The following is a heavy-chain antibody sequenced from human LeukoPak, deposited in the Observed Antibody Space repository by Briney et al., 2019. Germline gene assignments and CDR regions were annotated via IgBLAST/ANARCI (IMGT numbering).Heavy chain of an antibody. V-gene: IGHV3-73*01. CDR3: LTTVVIY. J-gene: IGHJ4*02. CDR1: GVTFRGSA. CDR2: IKSKANSYAT. D-gene: IGHD4-23*01. Sequence: GSLRLSCAASGVTFRGSAMHWVRQASGKGVEWVGRIKSKANSYATAYAASVKGRFTISRDDSKNTAYLHMNSLKTEDTAVYYCLTTVVIYWGQGILVTVSS.